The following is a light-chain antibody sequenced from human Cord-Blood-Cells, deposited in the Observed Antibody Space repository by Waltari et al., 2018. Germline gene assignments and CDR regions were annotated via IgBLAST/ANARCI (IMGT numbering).Light chain of an antibody. CDR2: DVV. CDR1: SSDVGGYNY. V-gene: IGLV2-14*01. Sequence: QSALTQPASVSGSPGQSITISCTGTSSDVGGYNYVSWYQQHPGKAPKLMIYDVVRRPSGGSNRCSGSTAGTTASLTISGLQAEDEAEYYCSSYTSSSTLLVFGGGTKLTVL. CDR3: SSYTSSSTLLV. J-gene: IGLJ3*02.